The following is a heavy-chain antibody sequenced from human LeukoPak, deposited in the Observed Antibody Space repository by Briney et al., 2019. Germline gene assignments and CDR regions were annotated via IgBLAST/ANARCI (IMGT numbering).Heavy chain of an antibody. Sequence: GGSLRLSGAASGFTFSSYGMHWVRQAPGKGLEWLAFIRYDGSNKYYADSVKGRFTISRDNSKNTLYLQMNSLRAEDTAVYYCAKDNYGSGSYYANYYYYYGMDVWGQGTTVTVSS. CDR2: IRYDGSNK. V-gene: IGHV3-30*02. CDR1: GFTFSSYG. J-gene: IGHJ6*02. D-gene: IGHD3-10*01. CDR3: AKDNYGSGSYYANYYYYYGMDV.